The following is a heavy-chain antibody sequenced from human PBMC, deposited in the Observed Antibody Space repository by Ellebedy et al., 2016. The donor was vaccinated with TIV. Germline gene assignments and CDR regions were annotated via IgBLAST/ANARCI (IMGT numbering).Heavy chain of an antibody. CDR1: GGSISSNY. J-gene: IGHJ4*02. V-gene: IGHV4-59*01. D-gene: IGHD1-14*01. CDR3: ARELSGNNRHAFDY. CDR2: MSYRGRT. Sequence: MPSETLSLTCTVSGGSISSNYWSWIRQPPGKGLEWIGYMSYRGRTDYNPSLKRRATVSIDTSKNQFSLKLSSVTAADTAVYYCARELSGNNRHAFDYWGQGTLVTVSS.